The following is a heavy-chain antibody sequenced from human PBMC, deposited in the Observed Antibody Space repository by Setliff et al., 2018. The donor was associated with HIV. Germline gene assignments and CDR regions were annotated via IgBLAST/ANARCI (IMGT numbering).Heavy chain of an antibody. Sequence: PSETLSLTCAVYGGSFSGYYWSWIRQPPGKGLEWIGEINHSGSTNYNPSLKSRVTISVDTSKNQFSLKLSSVTAADTAVYYCARSSIAARAPQRLRYYYGMDVWVQGTTVTVSS. J-gene: IGHJ6*02. D-gene: IGHD6-6*01. CDR3: ARSSIAARAPQRLRYYYGMDV. CDR1: GGSFSGYY. CDR2: INHSGST. V-gene: IGHV4-34*01.